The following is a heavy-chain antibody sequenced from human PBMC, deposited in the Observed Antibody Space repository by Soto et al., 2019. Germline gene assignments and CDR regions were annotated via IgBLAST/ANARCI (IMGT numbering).Heavy chain of an antibody. CDR2: INTVSGNT. D-gene: IGHD5-18*01. CDR3: ARDSIHLWFQI. V-gene: IGHV1-3*04. Sequence: ASVKVSCKASGYTFTGYAMHWVPQAPGQRLEWMGWINTVSGNTKFSQKFQGRVTITRDTSASTAYMELSSLRSEDTAVYYCARDSIHLWFQIWGQGTLVTVSS. CDR1: GYTFTGYA. J-gene: IGHJ4*02.